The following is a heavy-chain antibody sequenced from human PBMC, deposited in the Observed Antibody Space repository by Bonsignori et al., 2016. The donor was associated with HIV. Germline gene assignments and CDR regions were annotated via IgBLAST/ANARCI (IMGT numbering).Heavy chain of an antibody. CDR3: ARSAAGNDYRYYYYMEV. CDR2: INPNSAVT. J-gene: IGHJ6*03. D-gene: IGHD1-1*01. V-gene: IGHV1-2*02. Sequence: WVRQAPGQGLEWMGWINPNSAVTYYAQKFQGRVTMTRDTSISTAYMELSSLTSDDTAVYYCARSAAGNDYRYYYYMEVWGEGTTVTVSS.